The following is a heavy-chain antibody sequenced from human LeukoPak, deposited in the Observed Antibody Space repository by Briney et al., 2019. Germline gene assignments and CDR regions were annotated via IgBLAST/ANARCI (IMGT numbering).Heavy chain of an antibody. CDR3: ARWGVRRIAAAGTQDYYYGMDV. D-gene: IGHD6-13*01. CDR1: GGTFSSYA. V-gene: IGHV1-69*13. Sequence: SVKVSCKASGGTFSSYAISWVRQAPGQGLEWMGGIIPIFGTADYAQKFQGRVTITAGESTSTAYMELSSLRSEDTAVYYCARWGVRRIAAAGTQDYYYGMDVWGQGTTVTVSS. CDR2: IIPIFGTA. J-gene: IGHJ6*02.